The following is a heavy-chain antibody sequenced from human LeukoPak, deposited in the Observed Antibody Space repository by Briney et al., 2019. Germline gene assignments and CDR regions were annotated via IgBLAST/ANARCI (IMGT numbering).Heavy chain of an antibody. D-gene: IGHD3-22*01. J-gene: IGHJ4*02. CDR2: IYYSGST. V-gene: IGHV4-39*07. CDR1: GGSISSSSYY. CDR3: ARGPTYYYDSSGYYFDY. Sequence: PSETLSLTCTVSGGSISSSSYYWGWIRQPPGKGLEWIGSIYYSGSTYYNPSLKSRVTISVDTSKNQFSLKLSSVTAADTAVYYCARGPTYYYDSSGYYFDYWGQGTLVTVSS.